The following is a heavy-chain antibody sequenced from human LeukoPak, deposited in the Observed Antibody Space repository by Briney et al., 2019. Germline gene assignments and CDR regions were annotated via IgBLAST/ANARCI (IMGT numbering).Heavy chain of an antibody. Sequence: GESLKISCKGSGYSFTSYWIGWVRQMPGKGLEWMGIIYPGDSDTRYSPSFQGQVTISANKSISTAYLQWSSLKASDTAMYYCARHLITFGGVNDYWGQGTLVTVSS. CDR2: IYPGDSDT. D-gene: IGHD3-16*01. J-gene: IGHJ4*02. CDR1: GYSFTSYW. V-gene: IGHV5-51*01. CDR3: ARHLITFGGVNDY.